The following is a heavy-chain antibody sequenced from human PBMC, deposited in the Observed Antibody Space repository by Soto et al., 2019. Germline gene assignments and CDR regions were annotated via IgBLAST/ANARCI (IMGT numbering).Heavy chain of an antibody. D-gene: IGHD3-3*01. CDR1: GFTFSSYA. V-gene: IGHV3-23*01. CDR3: AKDLGAYDFWSGPYGMDV. J-gene: IGHJ6*02. CDR2: ISGSGGST. Sequence: LRLSCAASGFTFSSYAMSWVRQAPGKGLEWVSAISGSGGSTYYADSVKGRFTISRDNSKNTLYLQMSSLRAEDTAVYYCAKDLGAYDFWSGPYGMDVWGQGTTVTVSS.